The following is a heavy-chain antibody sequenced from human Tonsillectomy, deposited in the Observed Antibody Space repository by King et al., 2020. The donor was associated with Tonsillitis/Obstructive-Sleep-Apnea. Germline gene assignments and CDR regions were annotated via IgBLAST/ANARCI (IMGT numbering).Heavy chain of an antibody. D-gene: IGHD2-2*01. J-gene: IGHJ6*03. Sequence: EVQLVESGGGLVQPGRSLRLSCAASGFTFDDYAMHWVRQAPGKGLEWVSGISWNSGNIGYADSVKGRFTISRDNAKNSLCLQMNSLWPEDTALYYCAKAPGSIVVVAAANRAHGLDYYMDVWGKGTTVTVSS. CDR2: ISWNSGNI. CDR3: AKAPGSIVVVAAANRAHGLDYYMDV. V-gene: IGHV3-9*01. CDR1: GFTFDDYA.